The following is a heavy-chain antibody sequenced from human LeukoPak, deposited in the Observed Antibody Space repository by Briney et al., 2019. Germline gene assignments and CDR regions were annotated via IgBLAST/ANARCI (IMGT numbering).Heavy chain of an antibody. D-gene: IGHD4-17*01. J-gene: IGHJ4*02. Sequence: PGRSLRLSCAASGFTFSSYGMHWVRQAPGKGLEWVAVISYDGSNKYYADSVKGRFTISRDNYKNTLYLQMNSLRAEDTAVYYCAKPSGDRDYWGQGTLVTVSS. V-gene: IGHV3-30*18. CDR2: ISYDGSNK. CDR1: GFTFSSYG. CDR3: AKPSGDRDY.